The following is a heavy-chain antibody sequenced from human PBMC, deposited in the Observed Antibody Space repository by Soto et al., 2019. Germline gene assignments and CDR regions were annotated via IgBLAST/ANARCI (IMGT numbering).Heavy chain of an antibody. V-gene: IGHV3-11*03. CDR1: KFTVSAYY. D-gene: IGHD6-13*01. CDR2: ISGDSSDR. CDR3: ATGKQVRLAEI. J-gene: IGHJ3*02. Sequence: QVQLLESGGGLVKPGGSLRLSCAASKFTVSAYYMAWIRQAPGKGLDWISYISGDSSDRNYADSVKGRFAISRDNAKNSLDLQMNSLTVEDMVVYFCATGKQVRLAEIWGQGTVVTVSS.